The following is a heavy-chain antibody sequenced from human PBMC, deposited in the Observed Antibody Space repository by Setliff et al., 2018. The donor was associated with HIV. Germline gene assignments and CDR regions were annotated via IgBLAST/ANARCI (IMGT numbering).Heavy chain of an antibody. D-gene: IGHD3-10*01. CDR1: GGSISDTSYY. V-gene: IGHV4-39*07. CDR3: ARVKTTYFGSGSYNDY. CDR2: IIHSGST. J-gene: IGHJ4*02. Sequence: PSETLSLTCTVSGGSISDTSYYWAWIRQPPGKGLEWIGEIIHSGSTNYNPSLKSRVTISVDTSKNQFSLKLSSVTAADTAVYYCARVKTTYFGSGSYNDYWGQGTLVTVSS.